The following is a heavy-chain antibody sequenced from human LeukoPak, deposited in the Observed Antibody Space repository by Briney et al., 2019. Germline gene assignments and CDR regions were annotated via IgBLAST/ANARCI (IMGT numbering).Heavy chain of an antibody. J-gene: IGHJ4*02. CDR2: ISPNSGGT. CDR1: GYTFTSYG. D-gene: IGHD3-22*01. Sequence: ASXKVSCKASGYTFTSYGISWVRQAPGQGLEWMGWISPNSGGTNYEQKFQGRVTMTRDTSISTAYMDLSRLRFDDTAVYYCAMVNLGVYYYDSSGYSHLDYWGQGTLVTVSS. V-gene: IGHV1-2*02. CDR3: AMVNLGVYYYDSSGYSHLDY.